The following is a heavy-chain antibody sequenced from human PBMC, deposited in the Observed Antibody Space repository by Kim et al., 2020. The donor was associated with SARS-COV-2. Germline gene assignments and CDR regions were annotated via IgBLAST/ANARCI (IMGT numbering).Heavy chain of an antibody. V-gene: IGHV3-21*01. CDR3: ATFVVRGVIQNY. CDR2: ISSSSSYI. J-gene: IGHJ4*02. Sequence: GSLRLSCAASGFTFSSYSMNWVRQAPGKGLEWVSSISSSSSYIYYADSVQGRFTISRDNAKNSLYLQMNSLRAEDTAVYYCATFVVRGVIQNYWGQGTLVTVSS. D-gene: IGHD3-10*01. CDR1: GFTFSSYS.